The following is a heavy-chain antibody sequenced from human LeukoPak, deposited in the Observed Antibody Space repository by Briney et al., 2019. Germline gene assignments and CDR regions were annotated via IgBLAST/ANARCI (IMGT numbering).Heavy chain of an antibody. CDR3: AKDQKQQLVTYYFDY. J-gene: IGHJ4*02. V-gene: IGHV3-33*06. CDR2: IWYDGSNK. Sequence: GRSLRLSCAASGFTFSSYGMHWVRQAPGKGLEWVAVIWYDGSNKYYADSVKGRFTISRDNSKNTLYLQMNSLRAEDTAVYYCAKDQKQQLVTYYFDYWGQGTLVTVSS. D-gene: IGHD6-13*01. CDR1: GFTFSSYG.